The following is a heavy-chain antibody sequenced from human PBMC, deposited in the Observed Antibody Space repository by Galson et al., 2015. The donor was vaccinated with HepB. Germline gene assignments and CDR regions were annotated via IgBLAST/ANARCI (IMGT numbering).Heavy chain of an antibody. CDR2: ISAYNGNT. Sequence: SVKVSCKASGYTFTSYGISWVRQAPGQGLEWMGWISAYNGNTNYAQKLQGRVTMTTDTSTSTAYMELRSLRSDDTAVYYCARDLGVGGSYSEYFQHWGQGTLVTVSS. V-gene: IGHV1-18*01. J-gene: IGHJ1*01. CDR1: GYTFTSYG. CDR3: ARDLGVGGSYSEYFQH. D-gene: IGHD1-26*01.